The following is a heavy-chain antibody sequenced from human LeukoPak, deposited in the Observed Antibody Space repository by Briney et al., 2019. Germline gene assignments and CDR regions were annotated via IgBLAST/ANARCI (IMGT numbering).Heavy chain of an antibody. J-gene: IGHJ4*02. CDR3: TRNTVTVHFDY. CDR2: IRSKAFGGTP. CDR1: GFTFDDYA. V-gene: IGHV3-49*03. Sequence: GGSLRLSXSASGFTFDDYAVSWFRQAPGKGLEWVGFIRSKAFGGTPEYAASVRGRLTISRDDSKSIAYLQMNSLKTEDTAVYYCTRNTVTVHFDYWSQGTLVTVSS. D-gene: IGHD4-17*01.